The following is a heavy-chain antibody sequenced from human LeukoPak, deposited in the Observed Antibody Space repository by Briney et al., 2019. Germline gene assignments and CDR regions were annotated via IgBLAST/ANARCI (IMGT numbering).Heavy chain of an antibody. CDR2: INYSGST. D-gene: IGHD2-8*02. Sequence: PSETLSLTCAVSGGSFSGYYWSWIRQPPGKGLEWIGEINYSGSTNYNPSLKSRVTISVDTSKNQFSLKLSSVTAADTAVYYCRSCWCGVRVDCWGRGTLATVSA. CDR1: GGSFSGYY. J-gene: IGHJ4*02. V-gene: IGHV4-34*01. CDR3: RSCWCGVRVDC.